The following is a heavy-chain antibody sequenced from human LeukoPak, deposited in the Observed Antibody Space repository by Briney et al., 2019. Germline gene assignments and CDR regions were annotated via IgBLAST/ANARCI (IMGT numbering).Heavy chain of an antibody. V-gene: IGHV3-23*01. CDR1: GFTFSTYA. J-gene: IGHJ3*02. CDR2: ITGSGGST. Sequence: GECLRLSCAASGFTFSTYAMSWVRQAPGKGLEWVSGITGSGGSTYYVDSVKGRLTISRDISKNTVYLQMNSLRAEDKAVYYCAKGPNFWLTPIAFDIWGQGTMVTASS. CDR3: AKGPNFWLTPIAFDI. D-gene: IGHD3-3*01.